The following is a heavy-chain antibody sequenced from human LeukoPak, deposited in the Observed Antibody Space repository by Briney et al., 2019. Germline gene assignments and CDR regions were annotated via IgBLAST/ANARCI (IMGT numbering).Heavy chain of an antibody. CDR1: GGSISSSSYY. CDR3: ARDVSSSGSSGWYGP. Sequence: SETLSLTCTVSGGSISSSSYYWGWIRQPPGKGLEWIGSIYYSGSTYYNPSLKSRVTISVDTSKNQFSLKLSSVTAADTAVYYCARDVSSSGSSGWYGPWGQGTLVTVSS. V-gene: IGHV4-39*07. CDR2: IYYSGST. J-gene: IGHJ5*02. D-gene: IGHD6-19*01.